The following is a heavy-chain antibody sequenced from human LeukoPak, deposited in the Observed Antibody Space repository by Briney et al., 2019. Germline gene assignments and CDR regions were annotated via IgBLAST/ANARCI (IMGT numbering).Heavy chain of an antibody. Sequence: GGSLRLSCAASGFSFSSYGIYWIRQAPGKGLEWVAVIWQDGSSQYYPDSVKGRFTISRDNSKNTLYLQMNSLRVEDTAVYYCAKDAGNYGGNSRFDPWGQGTLVTVSS. CDR2: IWQDGSSQ. V-gene: IGHV3-33*06. D-gene: IGHD4-23*01. CDR1: GFSFSSYG. J-gene: IGHJ5*02. CDR3: AKDAGNYGGNSRFDP.